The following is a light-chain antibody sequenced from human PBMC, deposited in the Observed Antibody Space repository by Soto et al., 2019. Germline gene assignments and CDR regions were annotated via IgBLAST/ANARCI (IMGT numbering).Light chain of an antibody. CDR2: GAS. J-gene: IGKJ1*01. CDR3: QQDGSSGT. V-gene: IGKV3-20*01. Sequence: EIVLTQSPGTLSLSPGERATLSCRASQSVSNNYLAWYQQKPGQAPRLLIYGASNRATGIPDRFSGSGSGTDSTLTISRLEPEDFAVYYCQQDGSSGTFGQGTKVEIK. CDR1: QSVSNNY.